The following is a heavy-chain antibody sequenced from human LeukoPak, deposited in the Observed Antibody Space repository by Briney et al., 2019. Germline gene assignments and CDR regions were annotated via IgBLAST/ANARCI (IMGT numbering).Heavy chain of an antibody. Sequence: PGGSLRLSCAASGFTFISYSMNWVRQAPGKGLEWVSSISSSSSYIYYADSVKGRFTISRDNAKNSLYLRMNSLRAEDTAVYYCARGGVYTSGWYVDYWGQGTLVTVSS. D-gene: IGHD6-19*01. CDR2: ISSSSSYI. CDR3: ARGGVYTSGWYVDY. V-gene: IGHV3-21*01. CDR1: GFTFISYS. J-gene: IGHJ4*02.